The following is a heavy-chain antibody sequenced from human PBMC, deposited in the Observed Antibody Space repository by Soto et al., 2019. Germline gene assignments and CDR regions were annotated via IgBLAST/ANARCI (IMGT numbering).Heavy chain of an antibody. CDR1: GYTFTNYG. CDR2: IGAYNGNT. Sequence: ASVKVSCKASGYTFTNYGITWVRQAPGQGLEWMGWIGAYNGNTNYSQKFQGRVTITRDTSASTAYMELSSLRSEDTAVYYCARSIVVVTALDYWGQGTLVTVSS. V-gene: IGHV1-18*01. D-gene: IGHD2-21*02. CDR3: ARSIVVVTALDY. J-gene: IGHJ4*02.